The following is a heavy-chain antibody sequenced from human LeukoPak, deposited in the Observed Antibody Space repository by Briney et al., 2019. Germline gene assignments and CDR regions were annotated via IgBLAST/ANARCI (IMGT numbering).Heavy chain of an antibody. D-gene: IGHD1-14*01. CDR3: GKDEQGFGMQTSH. V-gene: IGHV3-23*01. CDR1: GFDFRSYA. Sequence: PRGSLRLSCAASGFDFRSYAVSGVRQAPGKGLEWVSAITGSGGSTYYADSVKGRFTVSRDNPRNTLYLQMNSLRAEDTAVYYCGKDEQGFGMQTSHWGQGTLVTVSS. J-gene: IGHJ4*02. CDR2: ITGSGGST.